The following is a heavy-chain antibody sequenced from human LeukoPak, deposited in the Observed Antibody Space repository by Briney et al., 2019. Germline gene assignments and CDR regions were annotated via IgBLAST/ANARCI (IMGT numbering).Heavy chain of an antibody. J-gene: IGHJ4*02. V-gene: IGHV4-59*08. Sequence: SETLSLTCTVSGGSIRSYYWSWIRQPPGKGLEWIGYIYYSGSTNYNPSLKSRVSISVDTSKNQLSLKLTSVTAADTAVYYCARHGGAAGGHWGQGTLVTVSS. D-gene: IGHD6-13*01. CDR1: GGSIRSYY. CDR3: ARHGGAAGGH. CDR2: IYYSGST.